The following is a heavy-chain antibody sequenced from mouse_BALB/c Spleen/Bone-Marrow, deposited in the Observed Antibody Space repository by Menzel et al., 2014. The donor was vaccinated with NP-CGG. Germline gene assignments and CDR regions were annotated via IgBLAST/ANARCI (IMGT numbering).Heavy chain of an antibody. CDR2: ISSGGSYT. Sequence: EVQGVESGGDLVKPGGSLKLSCAASGFTFSSYGMSWVRQTPDKRLEWVATISSGGSYTYYPDSVKGRFTISRDNAKNTLCLQMSSLKSEDTAMYYCARQTYYDYDGYFDYWGQGTTLTGSS. V-gene: IGHV5-6*01. CDR3: ARQTYYDYDGYFDY. J-gene: IGHJ2*01. CDR1: GFTFSSYG. D-gene: IGHD2-4*01.